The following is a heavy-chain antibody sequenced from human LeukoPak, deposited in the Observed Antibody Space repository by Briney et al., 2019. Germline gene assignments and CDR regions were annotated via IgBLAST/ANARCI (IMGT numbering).Heavy chain of an antibody. CDR3: ATGSGSYYSH. V-gene: IGHV3-33*01. Sequence: GRSLRLSCAASGFTFSSYGTHWVRQAPGKGLEWVAVIWYDGSNKYYADSVRGRFTISRDNSKSTLHLQMSSLRAEDTAVYYCATGSGSYYSHWGQGTLVTVSS. J-gene: IGHJ4*02. CDR1: GFTFSSYG. CDR2: IWYDGSNK. D-gene: IGHD3-22*01.